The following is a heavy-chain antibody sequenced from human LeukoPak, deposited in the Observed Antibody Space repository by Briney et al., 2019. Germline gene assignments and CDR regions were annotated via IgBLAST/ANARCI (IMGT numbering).Heavy chain of an antibody. D-gene: IGHD6-13*01. V-gene: IGHV1-18*04. CDR3: AAPSIAAAGDDYYYYYGMDV. CDR1: GYSFTSYW. Sequence: GESLKISCKGSGYSFTSYWIGWVRQMPGKGLEWMGWISAYNGNTNYAQKLQGRVTMTTDTSTSTAYMELRSLRSDDTAAYYCAAPSIAAAGDDYYYYYGMDVWGQGTTVTVSS. CDR2: ISAYNGNT. J-gene: IGHJ6*02.